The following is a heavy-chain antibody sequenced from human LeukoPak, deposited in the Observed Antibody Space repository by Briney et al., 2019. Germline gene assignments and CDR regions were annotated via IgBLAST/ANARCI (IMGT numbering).Heavy chain of an antibody. V-gene: IGHV1-69*05. CDR1: GGTFSSYA. Sequence: ASVKVSCKASGGTFSSYAISWVRQAPGQGLEWMGGIIPIFGTANYAQKFQGRVTITTDESTSTAYMELSSLRSEDTAVYYCAKSERGLTYTLDYWGQGTLVTVSS. CDR3: AKSERGLTYTLDY. D-gene: IGHD1-1*01. CDR2: IIPIFGTA. J-gene: IGHJ4*02.